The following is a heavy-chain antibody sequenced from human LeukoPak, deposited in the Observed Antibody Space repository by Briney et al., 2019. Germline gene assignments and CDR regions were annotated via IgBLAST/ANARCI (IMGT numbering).Heavy chain of an antibody. J-gene: IGHJ5*01. CDR1: GYTFSGYS. CDR2: INPNSGVT. Sequence: ASVKVSCKASGYTFSGYSMHWVRQAPGQGLEWMGRINPNSGVTYYAQKFQGRVTMTSDTSITTAYMELSSLTFYDTATYYCARDASNRSAFDSWGQGTLVIVSS. V-gene: IGHV1-2*06. CDR3: ARDASNRSAFDS. D-gene: IGHD2-2*01.